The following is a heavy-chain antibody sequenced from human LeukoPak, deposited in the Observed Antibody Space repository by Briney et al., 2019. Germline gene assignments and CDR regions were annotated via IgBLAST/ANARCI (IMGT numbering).Heavy chain of an antibody. D-gene: IGHD3-22*01. CDR3: ARDRTQITMIVVAQNYYGMDV. V-gene: IGHV1-69*13. Sequence: ASVKVSCKASGGTFSSYAISWVRQAPGQGLEWMGGIIPIFGTANYAQKFQGRVTITADESTSTAYMELSSLRSEDTAVYYCARDRTQITMIVVAQNYYGMDVWSQGTTVTVSS. CDR1: GGTFSSYA. CDR2: IIPIFGTA. J-gene: IGHJ6*02.